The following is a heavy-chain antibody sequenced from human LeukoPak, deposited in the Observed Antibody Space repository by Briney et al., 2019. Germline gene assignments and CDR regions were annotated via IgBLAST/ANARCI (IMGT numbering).Heavy chain of an antibody. D-gene: IGHD3-9*01. J-gene: IGHJ3*02. CDR1: GFTFSSYG. Sequence: PGRSLRLSCAASGFTFSSYGMHWVRQAPGKGLQWVAVIWYDGSNKYYVDSVKGRFTISRHNSKNTLYLQMNSLRAEDTAVYYCARQYYDILTGWGDAFDIWGQGTMVTVSS. CDR3: ARQYYDILTGWGDAFDI. V-gene: IGHV3-33*01. CDR2: IWYDGSNK.